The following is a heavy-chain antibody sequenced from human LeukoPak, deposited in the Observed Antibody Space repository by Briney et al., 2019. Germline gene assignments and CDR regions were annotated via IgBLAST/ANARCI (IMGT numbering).Heavy chain of an antibody. CDR2: ISGSGGST. CDR1: GSTFSSYA. J-gene: IGHJ4*02. D-gene: IGHD6-6*01. Sequence: GGSLRLSCAASGSTFSSYAMSWVRQAPGKGLEWVSAISGSGGSTYYADSVKGRFTISRDNSKSTLYLQMNSLRAEDTAVYYCAKFGSSSLTFDYWGQGTLVTVSS. V-gene: IGHV3-23*01. CDR3: AKFGSSSLTFDY.